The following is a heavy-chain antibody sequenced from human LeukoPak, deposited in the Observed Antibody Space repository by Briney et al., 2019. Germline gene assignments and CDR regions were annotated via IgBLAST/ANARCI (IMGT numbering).Heavy chain of an antibody. CDR1: GFTVSSNY. CDR2: IYSGGST. V-gene: IGHV3-53*01. Sequence: GGSLRLSCAASGFTVSSNYMSWVRQAPGKGLEWVSVIYSGGSTYYADSVKGRFTISRDNSKNTLYLQMNSLRAEDTAVYYCARDIAGDYYYHGMDVWGQGTTVTVSS. CDR3: ARDIAGDYYYHGMDV. D-gene: IGHD1-26*01. J-gene: IGHJ6*02.